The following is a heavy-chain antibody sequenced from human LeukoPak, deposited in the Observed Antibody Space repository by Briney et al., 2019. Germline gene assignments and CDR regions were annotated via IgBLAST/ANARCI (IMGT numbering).Heavy chain of an antibody. Sequence: PGGSLRLSCAASGFTFDDYAMHWVRHAPGKGLEWVSLISGDGGSTYYADSVKGRFTISRDNSKNSLYLQMNSLRTEDTALYYCAKESGYLTLGWFDPWGQGTLVTVSS. V-gene: IGHV3-43*02. J-gene: IGHJ5*02. CDR2: ISGDGGST. D-gene: IGHD5-12*01. CDR1: GFTFDDYA. CDR3: AKESGYLTLGWFDP.